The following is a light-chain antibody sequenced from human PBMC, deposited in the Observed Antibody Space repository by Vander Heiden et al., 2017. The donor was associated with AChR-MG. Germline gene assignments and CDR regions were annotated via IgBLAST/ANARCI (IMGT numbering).Light chain of an antibody. V-gene: IGKV3-15*01. CDR3: QQDNNWQT. J-gene: IGKJ4*01. CDR2: GAS. Sequence: TVMTQSPATLSASPGERVTLSCRASQSVNSNLAWYRQKPGQAPRLLIYGASTRATDIPARFSGFGFGTEFTLTISGLQSEDFAIYYWQQDNNWQTFGGGTKVAIK. CDR1: QSVNSN.